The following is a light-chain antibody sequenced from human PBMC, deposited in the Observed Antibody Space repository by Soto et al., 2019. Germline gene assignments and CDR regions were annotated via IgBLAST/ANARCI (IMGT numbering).Light chain of an antibody. Sequence: EIVLTQSPGTLSLSPGERVTLSCRASQIVAASYLAWYQQKPGQAPRLLIYGATNRATGIPDRFSGRGTGTDFTLTISRLEAEDFAVYYCQQYAVSPQTFGGGAKVEI. CDR2: GAT. J-gene: IGKJ4*01. CDR1: QIVAASY. CDR3: QQYAVSPQT. V-gene: IGKV3-20*01.